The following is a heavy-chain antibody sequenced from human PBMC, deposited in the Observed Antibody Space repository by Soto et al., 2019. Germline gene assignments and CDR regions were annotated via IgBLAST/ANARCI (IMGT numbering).Heavy chain of an antibody. Sequence: QVQLVQSGAEVKKPGASVKVSCQASGYTLTSANMHWMRQAPGQGLEWMGVINPSGASITDAQKVQGRVTVTRETSTSTVFMELSNLRSDDTAVYFCARRPPGDWNALHDGMGVWGQGTTVNVSS. J-gene: IGHJ6*02. CDR3: ARRPPGDWNALHDGMGV. CDR1: GYTLTSAN. CDR2: INPSGASI. D-gene: IGHD1-1*01. V-gene: IGHV1-46*01.